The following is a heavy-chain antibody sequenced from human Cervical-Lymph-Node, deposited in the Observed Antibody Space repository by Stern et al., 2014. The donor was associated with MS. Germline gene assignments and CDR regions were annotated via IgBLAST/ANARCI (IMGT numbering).Heavy chain of an antibody. CDR2: ITNVGST. CDR1: GFTVSRDY. CDR3: ARDTSSPERSDW. J-gene: IGHJ4*02. V-gene: IGHV3-53*01. D-gene: IGHD1-1*01. Sequence: EVQLVESGGGVIQPGGSLRLSCTASGFTVSRDYMTWVRQAQGKGLEWGSLITNVGSTFYTDSVKGRFTISRDDSKNTVYLHMTSLRAEDTAMYYCARDTSSPERSDWWGQGTLVTVSS.